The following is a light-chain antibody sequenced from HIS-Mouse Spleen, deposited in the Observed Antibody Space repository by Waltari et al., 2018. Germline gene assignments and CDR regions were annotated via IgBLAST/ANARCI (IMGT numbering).Light chain of an antibody. CDR2: EDN. CDR1: SGSIASND. V-gene: IGLV6-57*02. CDR3: QSYDSSNWV. Sequence: NFMLTQPHSVSESPGKTVTISCTGSSGSIASNDLDGYQQRPGSAPTTVIYEDNQRPSGVPDRFSGSIDSSSNSASLTISGLKTEDEADYYCQSYDSSNWVFGGGTKLTVL. J-gene: IGLJ3*02.